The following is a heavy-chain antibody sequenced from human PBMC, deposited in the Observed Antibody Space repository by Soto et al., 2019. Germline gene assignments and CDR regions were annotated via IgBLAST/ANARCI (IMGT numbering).Heavy chain of an antibody. D-gene: IGHD3-22*01. CDR3: ARDSSGRHDY. V-gene: IGHV4-61*01. Sequence: PSETLSLTCAVSGGSISGSYYWTWIRQPPGKGLEWIGYIYQSGTTNYNASLKSRVTISIDTSKNQFFLKLNSVTAADTAVYYCARDSSGRHDYWGQGTLVTVSS. J-gene: IGHJ4*02. CDR1: GGSISGSYY. CDR2: IYQSGTT.